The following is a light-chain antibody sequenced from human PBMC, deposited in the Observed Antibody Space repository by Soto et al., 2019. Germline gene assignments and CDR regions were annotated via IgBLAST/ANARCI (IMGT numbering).Light chain of an antibody. J-gene: IGKJ5*01. CDR3: QHFGDSPIT. Sequence: EIVMTQSPATLSVSPGERATLSCRASQSVSSTYLAWCQQKPGQAPRLLIYGASTRATGIPDRFSGTGSGTDFTLTISRLEPEDFAVYYCQHFGDSPITFGQGTRLEIK. CDR2: GAS. CDR1: QSVSSTY. V-gene: IGKV3-20*01.